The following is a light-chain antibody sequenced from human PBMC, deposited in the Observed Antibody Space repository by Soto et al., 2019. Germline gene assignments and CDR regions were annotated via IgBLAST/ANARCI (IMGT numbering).Light chain of an antibody. V-gene: IGLV1-51*01. CDR3: GTWDSSLSAGV. J-gene: IGLJ2*01. CDR2: DNN. Sequence: QSVLTQPPSVSAAPGQTVTIFCSGSSSNIGKNYVSWYQQLPGTAPKLLIYDNNKRPSGIPDRFSGSKSGTSATLGITGLQTGDEADYYCGTWDSSLSAGVFGGGTKVTVL. CDR1: SSNIGKNY.